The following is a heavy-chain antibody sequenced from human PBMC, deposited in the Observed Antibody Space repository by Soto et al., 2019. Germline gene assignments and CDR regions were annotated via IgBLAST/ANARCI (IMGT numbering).Heavy chain of an antibody. V-gene: IGHV3-48*03. D-gene: IGHD6-6*01. J-gene: IGHJ6*02. CDR2: ISSSGSTI. CDR3: ARRIAARYDYYYYGMDV. CDR1: GFTFSSYE. Sequence: GGSLRLSCAASGFTFSSYEMNWVRQAPGKGLEWVSYISSSGSTIYYADSVKGRFTISRDNAKNSLYLQMNSLRAEDTAVYYCARRIAARYDYYYYGMDVWGQGTTVKVSS.